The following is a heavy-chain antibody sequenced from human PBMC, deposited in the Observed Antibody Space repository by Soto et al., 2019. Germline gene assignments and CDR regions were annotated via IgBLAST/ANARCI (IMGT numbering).Heavy chain of an antibody. Sequence: QVQLVQSGAEVKKPGSSVKVSCKASGGTFSSYAISWVRQAPGQGLEWMGGIIPIFGTADYAQKFQGRVTIQAENSTSTACVELGGLRSEDTAVYYWAGGDCGGGSGDYATGGDYWGQGTLVTVSS. CDR1: GGTFSSYA. V-gene: IGHV1-69*14. CDR2: IIPIFGTA. D-gene: IGHD3-22*01. J-gene: IGHJ4*02. CDR3: AGGDCGGGSGDYATGGDY.